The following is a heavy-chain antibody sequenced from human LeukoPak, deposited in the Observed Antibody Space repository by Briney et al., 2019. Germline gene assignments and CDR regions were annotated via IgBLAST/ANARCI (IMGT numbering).Heavy chain of an antibody. J-gene: IGHJ4*02. CDR1: GYIFITYA. D-gene: IGHD6-19*01. CDR3: ARGVNFGWYGGDY. CDR2: INTGNGNT. V-gene: IGHV1-3*04. Sequence: VASVKVSCKASGYIFITYAIHWVRQAPGQGLEWMGWINTGNGNTIYSQNFQGRVTITRDTSASTAYMELSSLTSEDTAVYYCARGVNFGWYGGDYWGQGALVTVSS.